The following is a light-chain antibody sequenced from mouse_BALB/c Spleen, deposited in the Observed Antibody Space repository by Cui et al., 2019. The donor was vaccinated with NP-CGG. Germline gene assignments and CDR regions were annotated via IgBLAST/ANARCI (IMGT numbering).Light chain of an antibody. CDR3: ALWYSNHWV. CDR1: TGTVTTSNY. CDR2: GTN. V-gene: IGLV1*01. Sequence: QPAVTQHSAPTTSPGETVTLTCRSSTGTVTTSNYANWVQEKPDHLFTGLIGGTNNRAPGVPARFSGSLIGDKAALTITGAQTEDEAIYFCALWYSNHWVFGGGTKLTVL. J-gene: IGLJ1*01.